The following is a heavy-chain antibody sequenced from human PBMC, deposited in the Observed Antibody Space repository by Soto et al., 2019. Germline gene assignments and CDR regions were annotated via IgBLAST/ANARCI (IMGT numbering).Heavy chain of an antibody. CDR3: ARDVRFCSSPSCRGRNWFDP. CDR1: GGSISSGDYY. D-gene: IGHD2-2*01. Sequence: QVQLQESGPGLVEPSQTLSLTCSVSGGSISSGDYYWSWIRQPPGKGLEWIGYMFYVGATYYNPSLKSRVTISVDTSKNQFSLKLSSVTAADTAVYHCARDVRFCSSPSCRGRNWFDPWGQGTLVTVTS. CDR2: MFYVGAT. J-gene: IGHJ5*02. V-gene: IGHV4-30-4*01.